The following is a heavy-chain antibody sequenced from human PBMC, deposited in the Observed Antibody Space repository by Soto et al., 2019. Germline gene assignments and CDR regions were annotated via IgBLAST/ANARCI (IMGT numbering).Heavy chain of an antibody. J-gene: IGHJ5*02. CDR3: ARRDTYYDFWSGYGWFDP. D-gene: IGHD3-3*01. CDR1: GGSISSSSYY. Sequence: QLQLQESGPGLVKPSETLSLTCTVSGGSISSSSYYWGWIRQPPGKGLEWIGSIYYSGSTYYNPSLKSRVTISVDTSKNQFSLKLSSVTAADTAVYYCARRDTYYDFWSGYGWFDPWGQGTLVTVSS. V-gene: IGHV4-39*01. CDR2: IYYSGST.